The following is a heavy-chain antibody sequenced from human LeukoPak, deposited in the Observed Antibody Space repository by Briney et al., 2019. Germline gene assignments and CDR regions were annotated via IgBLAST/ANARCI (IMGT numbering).Heavy chain of an antibody. J-gene: IGHJ4*02. V-gene: IGHV4-34*01. D-gene: IGHD1-26*01. Sequence: SETLSLTCAVYGGPSSGYYWSWIRQPPGKGLEGIGEINHSGSTNYNPSLKSRVTISVDTSKNQFSLKLSSVTAADTAVYYCARAPARSYPDYWGQGTLVTVSS. CDR3: ARAPARSYPDY. CDR1: GGPSSGYY. CDR2: INHSGST.